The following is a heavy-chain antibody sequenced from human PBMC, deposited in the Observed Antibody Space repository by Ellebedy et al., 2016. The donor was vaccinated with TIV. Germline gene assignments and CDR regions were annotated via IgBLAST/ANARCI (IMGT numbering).Heavy chain of an antibody. D-gene: IGHD6-19*01. CDR1: GFTFSTYW. CDR2: IKQDGSEK. Sequence: GESLKISCAASGFTFSTYWMSWVRQAPGKGLEWVAKIKQDGSEKHYVDSVKGRFTTSRDNSNDMVYLQINSLRPDDTAVYYCATDSGLSGWYFDYWGQGTLVTVSS. V-gene: IGHV3-7*03. CDR3: ATDSGLSGWYFDY. J-gene: IGHJ4*02.